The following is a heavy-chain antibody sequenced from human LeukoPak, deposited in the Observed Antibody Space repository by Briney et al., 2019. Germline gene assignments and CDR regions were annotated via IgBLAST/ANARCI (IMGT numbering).Heavy chain of an antibody. D-gene: IGHD3-9*01. CDR3: ARDYPLRFFTTDLTYYGILTGYPLRAFDI. J-gene: IGHJ3*02. Sequence: ASVKVSCKASGYTFTSYGISWVRQAPGQGLEWMGWISAYNGNTNYAQKLQDRVTMTTDTSTTTTYMELRSLRSDDTAVYYCARDYPLRFFTTDLTYYGILTGYPLRAFDIWGQGTMVTVSS. CDR2: ISAYNGNT. V-gene: IGHV1-18*01. CDR1: GYTFTSYG.